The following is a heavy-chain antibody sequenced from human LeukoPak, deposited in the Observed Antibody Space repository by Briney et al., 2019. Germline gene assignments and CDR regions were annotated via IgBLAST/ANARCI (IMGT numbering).Heavy chain of an antibody. D-gene: IGHD1-26*01. V-gene: IGHV3-33*01. Sequence: GRSLRLSCAASGFTFSSYGMHWVRQAPGKGLGWVAVIWYDGSNKYYADSVKGRFTISRDNSKNTLYLQMNSLRAEDTAVYYRASGSYYAFNYWGQGTLVTVSS. CDR3: ASGSYYAFNY. CDR2: IWYDGSNK. CDR1: GFTFSSYG. J-gene: IGHJ4*02.